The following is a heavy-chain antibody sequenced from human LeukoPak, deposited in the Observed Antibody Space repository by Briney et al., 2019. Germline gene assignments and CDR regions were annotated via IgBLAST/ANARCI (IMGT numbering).Heavy chain of an antibody. V-gene: IGHV3-9*01. J-gene: IGHJ4*02. CDR3: ARSGLSRFGF. CDR2: ISWNSRSI. D-gene: IGHD2/OR15-2a*01. Sequence: GGSLRLSCAASGFTFDDYAMHWVRQAPGKGLEWVSGISWNSRSIGYADSVKGRFTISRDNSRNTLYLQMNSLRAEDTAVYYCARSGLSRFGFWGQGTLVTVSS. CDR1: GFTFDDYA.